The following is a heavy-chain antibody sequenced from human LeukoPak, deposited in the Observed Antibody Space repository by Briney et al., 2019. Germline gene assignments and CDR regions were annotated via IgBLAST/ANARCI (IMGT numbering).Heavy chain of an antibody. CDR2: INSNGGST. CDR1: GFTFSKYG. J-gene: IGHJ4*02. D-gene: IGHD1-14*01. V-gene: IGHV3-64*02. Sequence: GGSLRLSCAASGFTFSKYGMHWVRQAPGKGLEFVSAINSNGGSTYYADSVRGRFTISRDNSKNTLFLQMGSLRTEDMAVYYCVRASWRGPPDYWGQGTLVTVSS. CDR3: VRASWRGPPDY.